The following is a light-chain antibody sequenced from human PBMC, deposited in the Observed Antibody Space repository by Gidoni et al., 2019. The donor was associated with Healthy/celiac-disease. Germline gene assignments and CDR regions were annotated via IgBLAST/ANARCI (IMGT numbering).Light chain of an antibody. CDR1: SSDVGSYKL. CDR2: EVS. CDR3: CSYAGSSTLVV. V-gene: IGLV2-23*02. J-gene: IGLJ2*01. Sequence: QSALTQPASVSGSPGPSITISCTGTSSDVGSYKLVSWYQQHPGKAPNLMIYEVSNRPSGVSNRFSGSKSGNTASLTISGLQAEDEADYYCCSYAGSSTLVVFGGGTKLTVL.